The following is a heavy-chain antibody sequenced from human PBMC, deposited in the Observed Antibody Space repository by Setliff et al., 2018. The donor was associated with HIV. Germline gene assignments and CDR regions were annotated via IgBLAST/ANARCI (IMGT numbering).Heavy chain of an antibody. D-gene: IGHD3-9*01. CDR2: ITWNSGSI. Sequence: GGSLRLSCAASGFTFDDYAMHWVRQAPGKGLEWVSGITWNSGSIAYADSVKGRFTISRDNAKNTLYLQMNSLRTEDTAVYYCVRDTFDGRSYYGWDVWGQGTTVTVSS. V-gene: IGHV3-9*01. J-gene: IGHJ6*02. CDR1: GFTFDDYA. CDR3: VRDTFDGRSYYGWDV.